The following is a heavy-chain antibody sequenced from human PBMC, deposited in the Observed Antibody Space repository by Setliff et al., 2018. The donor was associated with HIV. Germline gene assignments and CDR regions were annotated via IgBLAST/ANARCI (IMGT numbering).Heavy chain of an antibody. D-gene: IGHD6-19*01. CDR3: IRPVWYSSGWTFDN. J-gene: IGHJ4*02. CDR2: IRSKAFGGTA. Sequence: GGSLRLSCTASGFTFGDYAMSWVRQAPGKGLEWIGFIRSKAFGGTAEYGASVKGRFTISRDDSISVAYLQLNSLKTDDTAVYYCIRPVWYSSGWTFDNWGQGTLVTVSS. CDR1: GFTFGDYA. V-gene: IGHV3-49*04.